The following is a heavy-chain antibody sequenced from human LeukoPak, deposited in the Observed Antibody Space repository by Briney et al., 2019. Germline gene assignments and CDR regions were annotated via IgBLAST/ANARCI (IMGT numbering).Heavy chain of an antibody. J-gene: IGHJ3*02. D-gene: IGHD3-22*01. CDR1: GGSFSGYY. CDR3: AKSNGYGLIDI. Sequence: SETLSLTCAVYGGSFSGYYWSWIRQSPGKGLEWIGEINHSGSNNYSPSLKSRVTISLDTSRNQFSLKLNSVTAADTAVYYCAKSNGYGLIDIWGQGTMVTVSS. V-gene: IGHV4-34*01. CDR2: INHSGSN.